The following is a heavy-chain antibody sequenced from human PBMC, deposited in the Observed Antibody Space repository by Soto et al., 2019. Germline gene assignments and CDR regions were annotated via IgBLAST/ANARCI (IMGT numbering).Heavy chain of an antibody. Sequence: AGGSLRLSCAASGFTFITYAMHWVLQAPGKGLEYVSAISSNGGSTFYADSVQGRFTISRDNFKSTLYLQVGSLRAEDMAVYYCARSIHDFWSGYPQGFFDYWGQGTLVTVSS. V-gene: IGHV3-64*02. CDR3: ARSIHDFWSGYPQGFFDY. D-gene: IGHD3-3*01. J-gene: IGHJ4*02. CDR2: ISSNGGST. CDR1: GFTFITYA.